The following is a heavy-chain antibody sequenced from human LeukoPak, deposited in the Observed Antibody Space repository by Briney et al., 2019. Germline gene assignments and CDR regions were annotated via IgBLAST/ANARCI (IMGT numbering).Heavy chain of an antibody. V-gene: IGHV3-23*01. CDR2: ISGSGGST. D-gene: IGHD6-19*01. CDR1: GFTFSSYA. Sequence: GGSLRLSCAASGFTFSSYAMSWVRQAPGKGLEWVSAISGSGGSTYYADSMKGRFTISRDNSKNTLYLQMNSLRAEDTAVYYCAKLTDSSGPYWVDYWGQGTLVTVSS. J-gene: IGHJ4*02. CDR3: AKLTDSSGPYWVDY.